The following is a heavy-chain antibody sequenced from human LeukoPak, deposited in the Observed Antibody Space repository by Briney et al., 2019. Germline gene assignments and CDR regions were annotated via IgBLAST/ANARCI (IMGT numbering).Heavy chain of an antibody. CDR3: ARATTGGLNWFDP. CDR1: GLTFSTYW. D-gene: IGHD1-14*01. V-gene: IGHV3-7*01. Sequence: GGSLRLSCAASGLTFSTYWMSWVRQAPGKGLEGVANIKQDGSEKYYVDSVRGRFTITRDNAKNSLYLQMNNLRVEDTAVYYCARATTGGLNWFDPWGQGTLVTVSS. J-gene: IGHJ5*02. CDR2: IKQDGSEK.